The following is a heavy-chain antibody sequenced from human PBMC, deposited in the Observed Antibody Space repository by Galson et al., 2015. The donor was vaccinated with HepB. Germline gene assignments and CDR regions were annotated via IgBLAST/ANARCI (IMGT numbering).Heavy chain of an antibody. CDR3: ARGASNSFHS. CDR1: RFTFTSYA. V-gene: IGHV3-7*01. Sequence: SLRLSCAASRFTFTSYAMSWVRQAPGKGLEWVASTKPDGSDKYYVDSVKGRFTISRDNAKNSLFLQMNSLRLEDTAVYYCARGASNSFHSWGQGAMVTVSS. CDR2: TKPDGSDK. J-gene: IGHJ3*02. D-gene: IGHD5-24*01.